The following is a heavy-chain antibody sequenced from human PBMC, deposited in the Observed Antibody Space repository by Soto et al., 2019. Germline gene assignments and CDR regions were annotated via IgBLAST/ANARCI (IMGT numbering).Heavy chain of an antibody. J-gene: IGHJ4*02. CDR3: VIDLGYFDF. CDR1: AGTFNNHS. CDR2: SIPILGRA. Sequence: QVQLVQSGTEVKKPGSSVAVSCQASAGTFNNHSLSWVRQAPGQGLEWMGRSIPILGRADYSQKFQGRLTLTVDKSTSTADMKLSSLTSEDTAVYYCVIDLGYFDFWGQGTLVTVSS. D-gene: IGHD2-15*01. V-gene: IGHV1-69*02.